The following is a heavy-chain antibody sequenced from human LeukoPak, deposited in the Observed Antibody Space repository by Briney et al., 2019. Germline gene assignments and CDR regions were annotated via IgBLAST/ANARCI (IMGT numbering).Heavy chain of an antibody. V-gene: IGHV1-8*01. D-gene: IGHD4-17*01. CDR1: GYTFTSYD. CDR3: ARSADDYGDSSYYYYGMDV. J-gene: IGHJ6*02. CDR2: MNPNSGNT. Sequence: ASVKVSCKAPGYTFTSYDINWVRQATGQGLEWMGWMNPNSGNTGYARRFQGRVTMTRNTAIGTAYMELSSLRSEDTAVYYCARSADDYGDSSYYYYGMDVWGQGTTVTVSS.